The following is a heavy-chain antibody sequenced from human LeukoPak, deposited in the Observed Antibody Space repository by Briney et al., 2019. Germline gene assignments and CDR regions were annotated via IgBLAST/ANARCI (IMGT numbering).Heavy chain of an antibody. Sequence: SETLSLTCTVSGGSISSYYWSWIRQSAGKGLEWIGRIYTSGSTNYNPSLKSRVTMSVDKPNNQFSLKLSSVTAADTAVYYCARVYNIPFSSGIYAFDIWGQGTMVTVSS. V-gene: IGHV4-4*07. CDR1: GGSISSYY. J-gene: IGHJ3*02. CDR2: IYTSGST. D-gene: IGHD3-10*01. CDR3: ARVYNIPFSSGIYAFDI.